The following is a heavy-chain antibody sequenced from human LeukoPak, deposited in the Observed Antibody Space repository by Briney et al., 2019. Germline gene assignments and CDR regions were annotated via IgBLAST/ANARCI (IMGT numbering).Heavy chain of an antibody. J-gene: IGHJ5*02. CDR2: MYHSGDT. D-gene: IGHD2-2*01. CDR3: ARSKAHLSTSWYGTWFDP. Sequence: SETLSLTCTASGYSVSSGYYWGWIRQPPGKGLEWIGSMYHSGDTYHNPSLKSRVTISVDTSKNQLSLKLSSVTAADTAVYYCARSKAHLSTSWYGTWFDPWGQGNLVIVSS. V-gene: IGHV4-38-2*02. CDR1: GYSVSSGYY.